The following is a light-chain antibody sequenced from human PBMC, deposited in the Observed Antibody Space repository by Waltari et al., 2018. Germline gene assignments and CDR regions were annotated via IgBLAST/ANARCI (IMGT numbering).Light chain of an antibody. V-gene: IGKV1D-12*01. J-gene: IGKJ5*01. CDR3: QQTNSFPVP. Sequence: DIQMTQSPSSVSASVGDRVTITCRASQGISTRLAWYQQEPGKAPELLIYGASSLESGVPARFSGSGSGTDFTLTISSLQPEDFATYYCQQTNSFPVPFGQGTRLEIK. CDR2: GAS. CDR1: QGISTR.